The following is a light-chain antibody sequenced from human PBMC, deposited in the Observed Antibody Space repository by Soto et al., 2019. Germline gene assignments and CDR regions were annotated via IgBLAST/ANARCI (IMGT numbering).Light chain of an antibody. CDR3: SSYTTSYFYV. Sequence: QSALTQPASVSGSPGQSITISCTGSGRDIGAYDYVSWYQQHPGKAPKLLIYGVKNRPSGVSYRFSASKSAFTASLTISGLQAEDEAHYYCSSYTTSYFYVFGPGTKLTFL. V-gene: IGLV2-14*01. CDR1: GRDIGAYDY. CDR2: GVK. J-gene: IGLJ1*01.